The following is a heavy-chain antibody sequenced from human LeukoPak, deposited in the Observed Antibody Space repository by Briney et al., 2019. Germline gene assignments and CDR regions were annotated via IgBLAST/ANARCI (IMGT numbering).Heavy chain of an antibody. J-gene: IGHJ3*02. CDR2: ISWNSGSI. Sequence: GGSLRLSCAASGFTFDDYAMHWVRQAPGKGLEWVSGISWNSGSIGYADSVKGRFTISRDNAKNSLYLQMNSLRADDTAVYYCARDRGSYTVDDAFDIWGQGTMVTVSS. V-gene: IGHV3-9*01. D-gene: IGHD1-26*01. CDR1: GFTFDDYA. CDR3: ARDRGSYTVDDAFDI.